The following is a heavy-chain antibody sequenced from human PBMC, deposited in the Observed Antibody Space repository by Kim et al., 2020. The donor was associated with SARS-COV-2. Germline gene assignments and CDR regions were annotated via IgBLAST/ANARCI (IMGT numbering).Heavy chain of an antibody. CDR3: ARLPDIVATISYYYYGMDV. J-gene: IGHJ6*01. Sequence: SETLSLTCTVSGGSISSYYWSWIRQPPGKGLEWIGYIYYSGSTNYNPSLKSRVTISVDTSKNQFSLKLSSVTAADTAVYYCARLPDIVATISYYYYGMDV. CDR1: GGSISSYY. D-gene: IGHD5-12*01. V-gene: IGHV4-59*08. CDR2: IYYSGST.